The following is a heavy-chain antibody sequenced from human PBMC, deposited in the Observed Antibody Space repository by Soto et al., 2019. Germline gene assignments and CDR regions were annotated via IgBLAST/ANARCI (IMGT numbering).Heavy chain of an antibody. CDR1: GYSFTSYW. J-gene: IGHJ6*02. CDR3: AREGNLEYSSSSSGYYYYYYGMDV. D-gene: IGHD6-6*01. Sequence: GESLKISCNPSGYSFTSYWISWVRQMPGKGLEWMGRIDPSDSYTNYSPSFQGHVTISADKSISTAYLQWSSLKASDTAMYYCAREGNLEYSSSSSGYYYYYYGMDVWGQGATGTVS. V-gene: IGHV5-10-1*01. CDR2: IDPSDSYT.